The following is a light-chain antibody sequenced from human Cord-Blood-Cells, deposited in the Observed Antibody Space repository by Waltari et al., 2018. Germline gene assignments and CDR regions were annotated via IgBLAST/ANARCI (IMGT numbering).Light chain of an antibody. CDR2: GKN. J-gene: IGLJ1*01. CDR3: NSRDSSGNHYV. V-gene: IGLV3-19*01. CDR1: SLRSYY. Sequence: SSELTQDPAVSVALGQTVRITCQGDSLRSYYASWYQQKPGQAPVLVIYGKNNRPSGIPDRFSGSSSGNPASLTITGAQAEAEADYYCNSRDSSGNHYVFGTGTKVTVL.